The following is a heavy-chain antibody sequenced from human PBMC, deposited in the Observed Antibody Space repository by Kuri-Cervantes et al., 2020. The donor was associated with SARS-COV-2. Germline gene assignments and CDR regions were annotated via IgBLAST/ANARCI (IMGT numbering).Heavy chain of an antibody. CDR2: IYYSGST. V-gene: IGHV4-39*01. D-gene: IGHD6-19*01. J-gene: IGHJ4*02. CDR1: GFTFSSYW. CDR3: ARLSSGWHYYFDY. Sequence: GSLRLSCAASGFTFSSYWMSWVRQAPGKGLEWIGSIYYSGSTYYNPSLKSRVTISVDTSKNQFSLKLSSVTAADTAVYYCARLSSGWHYYFDYWGQGTLVTVSS.